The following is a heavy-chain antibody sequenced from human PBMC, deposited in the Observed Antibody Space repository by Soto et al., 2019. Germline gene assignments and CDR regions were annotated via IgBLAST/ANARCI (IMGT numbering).Heavy chain of an antibody. CDR3: AKDWAGGYHYYYMDV. D-gene: IGHD3-10*01. CDR2: ISGSGGST. CDR1: GFTFSSYA. J-gene: IGHJ6*03. V-gene: IGHV3-23*01. Sequence: PGGSLRLSCAASGFTFSSYAMSWVRQAPGKGLEWVSAISGSGGSTYYADSVKGRFTISRDNSKNTLYLQMNSLRAEDTAVYYCAKDWAGGYHYYYMDVWGKGTTVTVSS.